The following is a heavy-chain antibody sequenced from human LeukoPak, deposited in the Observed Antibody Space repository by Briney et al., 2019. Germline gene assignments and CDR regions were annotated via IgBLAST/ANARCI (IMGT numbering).Heavy chain of an antibody. D-gene: IGHD2-21*02. CDR2: ISAYNGNT. CDR1: GYTFTSYG. CDR3: ARILEGAVTATSYYYYYMDV. Sequence: ASVKVSCKASGYTFTSYGISWVRQAPGQGLEWMGWISAYNGNTNCAQKLQDRVTMTTDTSTSTAYMELRSLRSDDTAVYYCARILEGAVTATSYYYYYMDVWGKGTTVTVSS. V-gene: IGHV1-18*01. J-gene: IGHJ6*03.